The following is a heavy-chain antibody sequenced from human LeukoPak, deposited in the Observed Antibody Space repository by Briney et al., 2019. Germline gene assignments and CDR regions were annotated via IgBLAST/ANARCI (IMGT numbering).Heavy chain of an antibody. CDR3: ARASDFWSGYYISDS. CDR2: IWYDGSNK. Sequence: GRSLRLSCAAPGFTFSSYGMHWVRQAPGKGLEWVAVIWYDGSNKYYADSVKGRFTISRDNSKNTLYLQMNSLRAEDTAVYYCARASDFWSGYYISDSWGQGTLVTVSS. V-gene: IGHV3-33*01. D-gene: IGHD3-3*01. J-gene: IGHJ4*02. CDR1: GFTFSSYG.